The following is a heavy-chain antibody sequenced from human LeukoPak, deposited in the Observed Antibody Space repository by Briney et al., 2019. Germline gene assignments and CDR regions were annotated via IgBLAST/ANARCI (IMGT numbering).Heavy chain of an antibody. CDR1: EFTFSSYA. D-gene: IGHD1-26*01. CDR3: ARVAVVGDLKGAFDF. Sequence: GGSLRLSCAASEFTFSSYAMYWVRQAPDQGLEWVALISYDGTNKYYADSVKGRFTISRDNSKNTLYLQMNSLRGEDTAVYYCARVAVVGDLKGAFDFWGQGTLVTVSS. J-gene: IGHJ4*02. CDR2: ISYDGTNK. V-gene: IGHV3-30*04.